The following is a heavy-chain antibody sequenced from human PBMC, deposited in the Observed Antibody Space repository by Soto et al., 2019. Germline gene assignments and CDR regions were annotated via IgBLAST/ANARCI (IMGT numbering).Heavy chain of an antibody. V-gene: IGHV3-30*03. Sequence: ESGGGVVQPGRSLRLSCAASGFTFSSYGMHWVRQAPGKGLEWVAVISYDGSNKYYADSVKGRFTISRDNSKNTLYLQMNSLRAEDTAVYYCAGFDSSGSIYYYYYGMDVWGQGTTVTVSS. CDR2: ISYDGSNK. D-gene: IGHD6-19*01. J-gene: IGHJ6*02. CDR1: GFTFSSYG. CDR3: AGFDSSGSIYYYYYGMDV.